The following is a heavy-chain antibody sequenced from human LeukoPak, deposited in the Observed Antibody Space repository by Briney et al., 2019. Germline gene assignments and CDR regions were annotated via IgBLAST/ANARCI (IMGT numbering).Heavy chain of an antibody. J-gene: IGHJ3*02. Sequence: GSLRLSCAASGFTFSSHWMHWVRQAPGKGLVWVSRINGDGSNTTYADSVKGRFTISRDNAKNTLYLQMNSLRAEDTAVYYCASEQGTTAGAFDIWGQGTMVTVSS. D-gene: IGHD1-1*01. CDR2: INGDGSNT. V-gene: IGHV3-74*03. CDR3: ASEQGTTAGAFDI. CDR1: GFTFSSHW.